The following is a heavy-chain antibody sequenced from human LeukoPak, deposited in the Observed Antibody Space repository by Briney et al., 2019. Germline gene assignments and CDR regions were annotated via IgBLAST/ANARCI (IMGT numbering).Heavy chain of an antibody. Sequence: PGGSLRLSCAASGFTFDDYTMHWVRQAPGKGLEWVSLISWDGGSTYYADSVKGRFTISRDNSKNSLYLQMNSLRTEDTALYYCAKDIVFGNGYNFFDYWGQGTLVTVSS. CDR2: ISWDGGST. V-gene: IGHV3-43*01. D-gene: IGHD5-24*01. CDR3: AKDIVFGNGYNFFDY. CDR1: GFTFDDYT. J-gene: IGHJ4*02.